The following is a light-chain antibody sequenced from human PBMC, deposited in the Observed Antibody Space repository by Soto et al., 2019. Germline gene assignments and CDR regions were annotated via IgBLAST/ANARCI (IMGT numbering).Light chain of an antibody. CDR1: QSVSSNF. J-gene: IGKJ1*01. CDR2: GAS. CDR3: QQYENSPRT. Sequence: EIVLTQSPGTLSLSPGERTTLSCRASQSVSSNFLDWYQQKPGQAPRLLIYGASSRATGIPDRFSGSGSGTDFTLTISRLEPEDFAVYYCQQYENSPRTLGHGTKVDIK. V-gene: IGKV3-20*01.